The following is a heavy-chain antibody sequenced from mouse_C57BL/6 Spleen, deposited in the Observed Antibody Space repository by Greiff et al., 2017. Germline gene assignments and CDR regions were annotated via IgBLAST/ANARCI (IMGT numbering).Heavy chain of an antibody. J-gene: IGHJ1*01. CDR3: AREDLYYGNSLRWYFDD. V-gene: IGHV1-54*01. CDR2: INPGSGGT. D-gene: IGHD1-1*01. CDR1: GYAFTNYW. Sequence: VQLQQSGAELVRPGTSVKVSCKASGYAFTNYWIEGVKQRPGQGLEWIGVINPGSGGTNYNEKFNGKATLTADKSSSTAYMQLSCLTSEDSAVYFCAREDLYYGNSLRWYFDDWGAGTTITVSS.